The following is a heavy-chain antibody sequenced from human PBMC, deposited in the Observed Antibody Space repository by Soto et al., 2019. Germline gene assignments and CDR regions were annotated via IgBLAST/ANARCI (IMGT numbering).Heavy chain of an antibody. CDR1: GYSFTSYW. CDR2: IYPGDSDT. V-gene: IGHV5-51*01. CDR3: ARIVGATAYYYYGMDV. J-gene: IGHJ6*02. D-gene: IGHD1-26*01. Sequence: GESLKISCKGSGYSFTSYWIGWVRQMPGKGLEWMGIIYPGDSDTRYSPSFQGQVTISADKSISTAYLQWSSLKASDTAMYYCARIVGATAYYYYGMDVWGRGTTGAVSS.